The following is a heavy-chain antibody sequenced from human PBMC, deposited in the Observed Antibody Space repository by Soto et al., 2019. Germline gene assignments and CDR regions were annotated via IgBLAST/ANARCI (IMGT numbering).Heavy chain of an antibody. CDR1: GFTFSSYA. CDR3: AKLSPLNFSYDFWSGYLGDLAVDI. J-gene: IGHJ3*02. D-gene: IGHD3-3*01. Sequence: EVQLLESGGGLVQPGGSLRLSCAASGFTFSSYAMSWVRQAPGKGLEWVSAISGSGGSTYYADSVKGRFTISRDNSKNTLYLQMNSLRAEDTAGYYCAKLSPLNFSYDFWSGYLGDLAVDIWGQGTMVTVSS. CDR2: ISGSGGST. V-gene: IGHV3-23*01.